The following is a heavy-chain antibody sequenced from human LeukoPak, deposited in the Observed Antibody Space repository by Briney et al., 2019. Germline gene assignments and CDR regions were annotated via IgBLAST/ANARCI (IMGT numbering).Heavy chain of an antibody. CDR3: ARDRYGDRGGIFDY. CDR1: GFTFSSYA. Sequence: PGGSLRLSCAASGFTFSSYAMHWVRQAPGKGLEWVAVISYDGSNKYYADSVKGRFTISRDNSKNTLYLQMDSLRAEDTAVYYCARDRYGDRGGIFDYWGQGTLVTVSS. J-gene: IGHJ4*02. CDR2: ISYDGSNK. D-gene: IGHD4-17*01. V-gene: IGHV3-30-3*01.